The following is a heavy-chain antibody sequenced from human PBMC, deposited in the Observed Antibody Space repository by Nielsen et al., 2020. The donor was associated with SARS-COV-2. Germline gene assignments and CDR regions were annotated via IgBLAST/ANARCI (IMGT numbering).Heavy chain of an antibody. Sequence: GEPLKISCAASGFTFSSYAMSWVRQAPGKGLEWVSAISGSGGSTYYADSVKGRFTISRDNSKNTLYLQMNSLRAEDTAVYYCARGYYDILYAFDIWGQGTMVTVSS. CDR3: ARGYYDILYAFDI. CDR1: GFTFSSYA. CDR2: ISGSGGST. J-gene: IGHJ3*02. D-gene: IGHD3-9*01. V-gene: IGHV3-23*01.